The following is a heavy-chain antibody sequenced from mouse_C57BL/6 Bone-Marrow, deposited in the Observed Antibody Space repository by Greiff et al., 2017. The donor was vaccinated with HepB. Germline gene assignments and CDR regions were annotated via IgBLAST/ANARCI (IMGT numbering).Heavy chain of an antibody. CDR1: GFTFSSYA. CDR2: ISDGGSYT. J-gene: IGHJ2*01. V-gene: IGHV5-4*01. Sequence: EVKVVESGGGLVKPGGSLKLSCAASGFTFSSYAMSWVRQTPEKRLEWVATISDGGSYTYYPDNVKGRFTISRDNAKNNLYLQMSHLKSEDTAMYYCARDGYYYYFDYWGQGTTLTVSS. D-gene: IGHD2-3*01. CDR3: ARDGYYYYFDY.